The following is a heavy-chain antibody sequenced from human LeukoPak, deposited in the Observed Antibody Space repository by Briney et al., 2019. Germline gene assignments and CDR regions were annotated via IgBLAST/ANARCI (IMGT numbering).Heavy chain of an antibody. V-gene: IGHV3-30*18. CDR2: ISCDGSNK. CDR1: GFTFSIYG. CDR3: AKLAVAGNNAFDI. J-gene: IGHJ3*02. Sequence: GGSLRLSCAASGFTFSIYGMHWLPHAPGKGLEWVAVISCDGSNKYYADSVKGLFTISRDNSKNTLYMQMNSLRAEDTAVYYCAKLAVAGNNAFDIWGQGTMVTVSS. D-gene: IGHD6-19*01.